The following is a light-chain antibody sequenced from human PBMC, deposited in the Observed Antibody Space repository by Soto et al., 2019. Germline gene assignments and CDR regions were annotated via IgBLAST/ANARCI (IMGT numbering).Light chain of an antibody. CDR3: QQYNSYPCT. Sequence: DIQMTQSPSTLSASVGDRVTITCRASQSINRRLAWYQQKPGKAPNLLIYDASTLESGVPARFSGCDSGTEFTLTISSLQPDDFTTFYCQQYNSYPCTFGQGTKVEIK. V-gene: IGKV1-5*01. J-gene: IGKJ1*01. CDR1: QSINRR. CDR2: DAS.